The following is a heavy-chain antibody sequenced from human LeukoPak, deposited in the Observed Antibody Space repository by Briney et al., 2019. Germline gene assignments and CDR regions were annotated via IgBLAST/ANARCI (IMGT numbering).Heavy chain of an antibody. J-gene: IGHJ4*02. Sequence: GASVKVSCKASGYTFTSYDINWVRQATGQGLEWMGWMNPNSGNAGYAQKFQGRVSLTRNTSISTAYMGLSSLRSEDTAVYYCARGAWSPVTTPDYWGQGTMVTVSS. CDR3: ARGAWSPVTTPDY. CDR2: MNPNSGNA. D-gene: IGHD4-17*01. CDR1: GYTFTSYD. V-gene: IGHV1-8*01.